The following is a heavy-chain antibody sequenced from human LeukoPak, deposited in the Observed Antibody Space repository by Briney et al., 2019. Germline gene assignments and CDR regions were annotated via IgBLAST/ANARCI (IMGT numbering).Heavy chain of an antibody. J-gene: IGHJ6*03. CDR2: IYYSVRT. Sequence: SETLSLTCTVSGGSISSSSYYGGWLRQPPGKGGELIGSIYYSVRTSYTPSLKRRVTISVDTSKNQFSLKLSSVTAADTAVYYCAGGYYYYMAVWGKGTTVTVSS. D-gene: IGHD2-15*01. CDR1: GGSISSSSYY. V-gene: IGHV4-39*01. CDR3: AGGYYYYMAV.